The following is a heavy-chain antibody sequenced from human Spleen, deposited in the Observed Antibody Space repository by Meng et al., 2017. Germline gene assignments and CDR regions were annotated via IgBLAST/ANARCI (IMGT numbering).Heavy chain of an antibody. Sequence: QPQLQESGPGLVKPSEALSLTCSVSGGSISTSGYYWGWIRQPPGKGLEWIGSIGHSGITYYTPSLKSRVTVSIDTSKKQFSLRLTSVTAADTAVYYCVRENWKSTIDYSGQGTLVTVSS. V-gene: IGHV4-39*02. CDR1: GGSISTSGYY. CDR3: VRENWKSTIDY. J-gene: IGHJ4*02. CDR2: IGHSGIT. D-gene: IGHD1-1*01.